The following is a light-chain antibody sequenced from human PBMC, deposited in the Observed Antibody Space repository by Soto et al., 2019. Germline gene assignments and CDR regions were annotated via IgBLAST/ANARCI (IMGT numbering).Light chain of an antibody. V-gene: IGLV2-18*02. Sequence: QSALTQPPSVSGSPGQSIAISCTGISSDVGSYNRVSWYQQPPGTAPKLMIYDVSNRPSGVPDRFSGSKSGNTASLTISGLQAEDDADYYCSSYTSSSTYVFGTGTKLTVL. CDR1: SSDVGSYNR. CDR3: SSYTSSSTYV. CDR2: DVS. J-gene: IGLJ1*01.